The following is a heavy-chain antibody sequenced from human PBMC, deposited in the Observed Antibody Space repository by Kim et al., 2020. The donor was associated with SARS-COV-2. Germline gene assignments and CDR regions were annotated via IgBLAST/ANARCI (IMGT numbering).Heavy chain of an antibody. CDR2: IYSGGST. D-gene: IGHD6-19*01. CDR3: SLSIAVAGVFDY. CDR1: GFTVSSNY. J-gene: IGHJ4*02. Sequence: GGSLRLSCAASGFTVSSNYMSWVRQAPGKGLEWGSVIYSGGSTYYSDSVKGRFTIARDNSKNTLYLQMNSLRAEDTAVYYCSLSIAVAGVFDYWGQGTLVTVSS. V-gene: IGHV3-53*01.